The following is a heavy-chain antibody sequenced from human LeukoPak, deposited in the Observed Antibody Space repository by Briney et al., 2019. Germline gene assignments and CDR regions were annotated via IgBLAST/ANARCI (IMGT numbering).Heavy chain of an antibody. CDR2: TYYRSKWYN. Sequence: SQTLSLTCAISGDSVSSNSAAWNWIRQSPSRGLEWLGRTYYRSKWYNDYAVSVKSRITINPDTSRNQFSLQLNSVTPEDTAVYYCSRDIVVVPAAHDYYYYYGMDVWGKGTTVTVSS. J-gene: IGHJ6*04. D-gene: IGHD2-2*01. CDR3: SRDIVVVPAAHDYYYYYGMDV. CDR1: GDSVSSNSAA. V-gene: IGHV6-1*01.